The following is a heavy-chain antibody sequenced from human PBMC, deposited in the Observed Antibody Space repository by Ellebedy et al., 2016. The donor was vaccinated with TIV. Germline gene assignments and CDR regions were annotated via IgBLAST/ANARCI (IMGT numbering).Heavy chain of an antibody. J-gene: IGHJ6*02. CDR1: GFTFSDYF. V-gene: IGHV3-11*01. CDR3: GRAREPGYFAYYYHGMDV. Sequence: PGGSLRLSCAGSGFTFSDYFMTWVRQAPGKGLEWISYITNTGSTLYYADSVKGRFTVARDNSKNSLFLQMNNLSGEDAAVYYCGRAREPGYFAYYYHGMDVWGQGTTVTVSS. CDR2: ITNTGSTL. D-gene: IGHD3-9*01.